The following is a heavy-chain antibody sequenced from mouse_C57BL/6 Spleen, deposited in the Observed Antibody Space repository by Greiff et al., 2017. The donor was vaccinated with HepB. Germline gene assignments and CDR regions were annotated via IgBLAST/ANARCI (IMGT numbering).Heavy chain of an antibody. V-gene: IGHV1-19*01. CDR3: ARDGLRAWFAY. J-gene: IGHJ3*01. Sequence: VQLQQSGPVLVKPGASVKMSCKASGYTFTDYYMNWVKQSHGKSLEWIGVINPYNGGTSYNQKFKGKATLTVDKSSSTAYMELNSLTSEDSAVYYCARDGLRAWFAYWGQGTLVTVSA. CDR1: GYTFTDYY. D-gene: IGHD2-2*01. CDR2: INPYNGGT.